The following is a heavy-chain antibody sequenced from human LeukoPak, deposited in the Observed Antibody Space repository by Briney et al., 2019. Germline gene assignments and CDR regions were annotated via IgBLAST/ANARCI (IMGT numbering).Heavy chain of an antibody. Sequence: GGSLRLSCAASGFTFSGFWMSWVRQAPTKGLEWVANIKYGGSDKRYADSVKGRFTVSRDNANNSLYLQMNSLRAEDTAVYYCVRGGGSFDSWGQGTLVTVSS. CDR2: IKYGGSDK. D-gene: IGHD3-16*01. V-gene: IGHV3-7*04. CDR1: GFTFSGFW. J-gene: IGHJ4*02. CDR3: VRGGGSFDS.